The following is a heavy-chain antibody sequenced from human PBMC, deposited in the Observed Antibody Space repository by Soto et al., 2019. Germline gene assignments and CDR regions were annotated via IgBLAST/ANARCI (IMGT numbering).Heavy chain of an antibody. Sequence: PGGSLRLSCAASGFTLSGYAMDWVRQAPGKGLEYVSGISSNGVGTYYANSVQGRFTISRDNSKNTVYLQMGSLRPEDTAVYYCAREVAAGTNYYYYYYYMDVWGKGTTVTVSS. CDR2: ISSNGVGT. CDR1: GFTLSGYA. CDR3: AREVAAGTNYYYYYYYMDV. V-gene: IGHV3-64*01. D-gene: IGHD6-13*01. J-gene: IGHJ6*03.